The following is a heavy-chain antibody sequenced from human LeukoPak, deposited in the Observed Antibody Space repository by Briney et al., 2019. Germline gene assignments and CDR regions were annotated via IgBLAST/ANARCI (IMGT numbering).Heavy chain of an antibody. CDR3: ARGSDHWSGHYYYHYYMDV. Sequence: SETLSLTCTVSGGSISSYYWSWIRQPAGKGLEWIGRIYTSGSTNYNPSLKSRVTMSVDTSKNQFSLKLSSVTAADTAVYYCARGSDHWSGHYYYHYYMDVWGKGTTVTVSS. D-gene: IGHD3-3*01. J-gene: IGHJ6*03. CDR1: GGSISSYY. CDR2: IYTSGST. V-gene: IGHV4-4*07.